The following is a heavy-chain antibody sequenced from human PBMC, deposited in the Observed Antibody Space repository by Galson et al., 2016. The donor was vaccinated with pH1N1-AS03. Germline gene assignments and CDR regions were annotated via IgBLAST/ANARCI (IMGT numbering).Heavy chain of an antibody. D-gene: IGHD3-10*01. CDR3: ARRPTGIDY. CDR2: IIIGRGLPP. V-gene: IGHV4-34*12. CDR1: RGSFGGAY. J-gene: IGHJ4*02. Sequence: ETLSLTCTVSRGSFGGAYWTWIRQPPGKGLEWIGEIIIGRGLPPTYTPSLKRRVTISIDTSRGELYLKLRSVTAADTGVYYCARRPTGIDYWGQGVQVPVSS.